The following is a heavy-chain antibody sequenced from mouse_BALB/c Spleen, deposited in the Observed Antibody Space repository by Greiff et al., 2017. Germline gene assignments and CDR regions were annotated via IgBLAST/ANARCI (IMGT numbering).Heavy chain of an antibody. J-gene: IGHJ4*01. CDR3: ASQRGPYAMDY. V-gene: IGHV2-2*02. Sequence: VQRVESGPGLVQPSQSLSITCTVSGFSLTSYGVHWVRQSPGKGLEWLGVIWGGGSTDYNAAFISRLSISKDNSKSQVFFKMNSLQANDTAIYYCASQRGPYAMDYWGQGTSVTVSS. CDR1: GFSLTSYG. CDR2: IWGGGST.